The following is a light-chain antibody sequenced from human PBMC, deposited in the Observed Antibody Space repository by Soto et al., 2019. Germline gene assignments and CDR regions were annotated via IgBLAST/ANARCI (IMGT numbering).Light chain of an antibody. CDR1: LGIGKF. CDR2: GAS. CDR3: QKYISFPLT. J-gene: IGKJ1*01. V-gene: IGKV1-27*01. Sequence: NQMTQSPSSLSASVGDSVTITCRASLGIGKFLAWYQQRPGKVPKLLIYGASTLQSGVPSRFSGRGSVRDFTLTISSLQPEDGATYYCQKYISFPLTFGQGTKVELK.